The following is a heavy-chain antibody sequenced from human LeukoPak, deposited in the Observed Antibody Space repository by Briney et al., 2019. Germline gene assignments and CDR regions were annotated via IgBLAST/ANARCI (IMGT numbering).Heavy chain of an antibody. Sequence: GGSLRLSCAASGFTFSSYGMHWVRQAPGKGLEWVAFIRYDGSNKYYADSVKGRFTISRDNSKNTLYLQMNSLRAEDTAVYYCAKEDGHSSSWYGLTADYWGQGTLVTVSS. V-gene: IGHV3-30*02. D-gene: IGHD6-13*01. CDR3: AKEDGHSSSWYGLTADY. J-gene: IGHJ4*02. CDR1: GFTFSSYG. CDR2: IRYDGSNK.